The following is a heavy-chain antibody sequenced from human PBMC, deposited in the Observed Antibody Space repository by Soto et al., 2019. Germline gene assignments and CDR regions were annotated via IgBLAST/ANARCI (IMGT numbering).Heavy chain of an antibody. Sequence: QVQLVQSGAEVKKPGASVKVSCKASGFIFNSYGFSWVRQAPGQGLEWMGWISPYTGDTHYEQNFQGRVTMTTNTPTGTAYMKLRSLRSDDTAVYYCASDAQGNWKYIVSFDSWGQGTQVTVSS. J-gene: IGHJ4*02. D-gene: IGHD1-7*01. CDR3: ASDAQGNWKYIVSFDS. V-gene: IGHV1-18*01. CDR2: ISPYTGDT. CDR1: GFIFNSYG.